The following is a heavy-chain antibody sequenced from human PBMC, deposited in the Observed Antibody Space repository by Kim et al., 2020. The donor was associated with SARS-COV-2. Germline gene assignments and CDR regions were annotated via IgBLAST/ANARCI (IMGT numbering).Heavy chain of an antibody. CDR1: GYTLTELS. CDR3: ATDLLFITGTRRDY. J-gene: IGHJ4*02. V-gene: IGHV1-24*01. D-gene: IGHD1-7*01. Sequence: ASVKVSCKVSGYTLTELSMHWVRQAPGKGLEWMGGFDPEDGETIYAQKFQGRVTMTEDTSTDTAYMELSSLRSEDTAVYYCATDLLFITGTRRDYWGQGTLVTVSS. CDR2: FDPEDGET.